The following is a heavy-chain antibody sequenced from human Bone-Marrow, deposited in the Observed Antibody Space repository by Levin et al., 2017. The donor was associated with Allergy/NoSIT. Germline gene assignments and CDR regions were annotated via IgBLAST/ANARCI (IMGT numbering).Heavy chain of an antibody. Sequence: RGESLKISCKTSGFTFGDFGMSWFRQAPGKGLEWVGFITSNAYGGTTEYAASVKGRFTLSRDESESIAYVQMNSLKTEDTGVYYCGMVPAAISLRFASFAPWGQGTLVTVSS. CDR1: GFTFGDFG. CDR3: GMVPAAISLRFASFAP. V-gene: IGHV3-49*03. D-gene: IGHD2-2*01. J-gene: IGHJ5*02. CDR2: ITSNAYGGTT.